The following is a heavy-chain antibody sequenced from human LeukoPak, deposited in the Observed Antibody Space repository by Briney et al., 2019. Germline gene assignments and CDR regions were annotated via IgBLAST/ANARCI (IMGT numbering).Heavy chain of an antibody. Sequence: GGSLRLSCAASGFTFNTYAMSWVRQAPGKGLEWVSAISGSSGNTYYADSVKGRFTFSRDNSKNTVYLQMNSLKVEDTAVYYCAKDGDTMSGTYYYDMDVWGKGTTVTIS. CDR3: AKDGDTMSGTYYYDMDV. D-gene: IGHD1-26*01. J-gene: IGHJ6*03. CDR2: ISGSSGNT. CDR1: GFTFNTYA. V-gene: IGHV3-23*01.